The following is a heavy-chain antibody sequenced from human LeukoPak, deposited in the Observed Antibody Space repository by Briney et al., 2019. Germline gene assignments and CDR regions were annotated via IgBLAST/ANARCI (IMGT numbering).Heavy chain of an antibody. CDR3: ARVPQLVRTFYYYYMDV. J-gene: IGHJ6*03. D-gene: IGHD6-13*01. CDR2: IWYDGSNK. CDR1: GFTFSSYG. Sequence: GGSLRLSCAASGFTFSSYGMHWVRQAPGKGLGWVAVIWYDGSNKYYADSVKGRFTISRDNSKNTLYLQMNSLRAEDTAVYYCARVPQLVRTFYYYYMDVWGKGTTVTVSS. V-gene: IGHV3-33*01.